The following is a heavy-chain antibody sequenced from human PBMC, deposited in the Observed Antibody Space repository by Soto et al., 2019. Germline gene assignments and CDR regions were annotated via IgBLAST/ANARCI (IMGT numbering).Heavy chain of an antibody. CDR2: IIPIFGTA. J-gene: IGHJ5*02. CDR3: ARDGIPNYYDSSGPQNWFDP. D-gene: IGHD3-22*01. CDR1: GGTFSSYA. Sequence: SVKVSCKASGGTFSSYAISWVRQAPGQGLEWMGGIIPIFGTADYAQKFQGRVTITADESTSTAYMELSSLRSEDTAVYYCARDGIPNYYDSSGPQNWFDPWGQGTLVTVSS. V-gene: IGHV1-69*13.